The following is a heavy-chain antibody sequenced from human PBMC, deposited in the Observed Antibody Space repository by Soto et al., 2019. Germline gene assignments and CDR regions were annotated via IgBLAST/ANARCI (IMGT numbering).Heavy chain of an antibody. V-gene: IGHV1-8*01. CDR2: MNPNSGNT. CDR1: GYTFTSYD. D-gene: IGHD6-13*01. Sequence: QVQLVQSGAEVKKPGASVKVSCKASGYTFTSYDINWVRQATGQGLEWMGWMNPNSGNTGYAQKFEGRGNMTRNTAISTAYMELSSLRSEDTAVYYCARGRGIRGIRYFDYWGQGTLVTVSS. CDR3: ARGRGIRGIRYFDY. J-gene: IGHJ4*02.